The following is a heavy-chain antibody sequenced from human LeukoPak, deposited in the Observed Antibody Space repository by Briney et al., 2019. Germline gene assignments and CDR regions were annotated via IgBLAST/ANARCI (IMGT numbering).Heavy chain of an antibody. CDR2: IYYSGST. CDR1: GGSISSSSYY. J-gene: IGHJ4*02. V-gene: IGHV4-39*01. CDR3: ARRRSGSNYRAYDY. D-gene: IGHD3-10*01. Sequence: SETLSLTCTVSGGSISSSSYYWGWIRQPPGKGLEWIGSIYYSGSTYYNPSLKSRVTISVDTSKNQFSLKLSSATAADTAVYYCARRRSGSNYRAYDYWGQGTLVTVSS.